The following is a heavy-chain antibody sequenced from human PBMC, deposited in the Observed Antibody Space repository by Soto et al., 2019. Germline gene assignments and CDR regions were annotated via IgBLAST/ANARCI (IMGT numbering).Heavy chain of an antibody. V-gene: IGHV3-23*01. J-gene: IGHJ1*01. CDR2: ISGSGGTT. CDR1: GFTFSSYV. Sequence: GGSLRLSCAASGFTFSSYVMSWVRQAPGKGLQWVSAISGSGGTTYYADSVQGRFTISRDNSKNTLYLQMNSLRAEDTAVYYCSKLEGTVEEYFSQWGQGTLVTVSS. CDR3: SKLEGTVEEYFSQ. D-gene: IGHD1-7*01.